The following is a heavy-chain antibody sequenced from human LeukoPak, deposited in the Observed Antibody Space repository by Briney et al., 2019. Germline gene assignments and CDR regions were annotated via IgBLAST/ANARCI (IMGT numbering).Heavy chain of an antibody. V-gene: IGHV4-38-2*02. J-gene: IGHJ4*02. CDR3: ARASGWVHDSSGYPFDY. CDR1: GYSISSGYY. Sequence: SKTLSLTCSVSGYSISSGYYWGWIRQPPGKGLEWIGSVFHSGITYYNPSLKSRVTISVDTSKNQFSLKLSSVTAADTAVYYCARASGWVHDSSGYPFDYWGQGTLVTVSS. D-gene: IGHD3-22*01. CDR2: VFHSGIT.